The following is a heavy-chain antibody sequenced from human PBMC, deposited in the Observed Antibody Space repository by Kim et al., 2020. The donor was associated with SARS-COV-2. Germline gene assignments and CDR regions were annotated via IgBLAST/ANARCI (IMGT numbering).Heavy chain of an antibody. CDR3: ARGRVVVVPAATAHYYYG. V-gene: IGHV4-34*01. J-gene: IGHJ6*01. D-gene: IGHD2-2*01. CDR2: INHSGST. Sequence: SETLSLTCAVYGGSFSGYYCSWIRQPPGKGLEWIGEINHSGSTNYYPSLKSRVTISVDTSKNQFSLTLSSVTAADTAAYYCARGRVVVVPAATAHYYYG. CDR1: GGSFSGYY.